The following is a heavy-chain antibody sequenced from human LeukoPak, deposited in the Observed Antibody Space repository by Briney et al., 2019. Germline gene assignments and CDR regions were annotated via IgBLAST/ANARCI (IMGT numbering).Heavy chain of an antibody. J-gene: IGHJ6*02. CDR2: ISGSGGST. CDR1: GFTFSSYA. CDR3: AKDNLAPSYGSGSYYGMDV. D-gene: IGHD3-10*01. Sequence: GGSLRLSCAASGFTFSSYAMSWVRRAPGKGLEWVSAISGSGGSTYYADSVKGRFTISRDNSKNTLYLQMNSLRAEDTAVYYCAKDNLAPSYGSGSYYGMDVWGQGTTVTVSS. V-gene: IGHV3-23*01.